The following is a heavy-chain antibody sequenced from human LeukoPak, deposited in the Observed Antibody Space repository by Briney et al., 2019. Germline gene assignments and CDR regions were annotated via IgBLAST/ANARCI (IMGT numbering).Heavy chain of an antibody. J-gene: IGHJ4*02. CDR2: INQDGSLK. Sequence: GGSLRLSCVTSGFTFSRYWLEWVRQAPGKGLEWVANINQDGSLKNYVDSVKGRFTISRDNAKNSLYLQMSSLRAEDTAVYYCGKYLQTAVGANDYWGQGTLVTVSS. V-gene: IGHV3-7*03. CDR3: GKYLQTAVGANDY. CDR1: GFTFSRYW. D-gene: IGHD1-26*01.